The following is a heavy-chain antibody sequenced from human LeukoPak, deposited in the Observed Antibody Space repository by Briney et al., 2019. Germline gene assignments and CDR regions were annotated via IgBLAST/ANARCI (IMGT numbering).Heavy chain of an antibody. Sequence: PGGSLRLSCAASGFTFSSYGMFWVRQAPGKGLEWVALISYDGDTEYYADSGKGRFTISRDNSKNTLYLQMNDLRPEDTAVYYCAKTQLVGSYHPPGYCGQGTLVTVSS. D-gene: IGHD1-26*01. V-gene: IGHV3-30*18. CDR2: ISYDGDTE. J-gene: IGHJ4*02. CDR3: AKTQLVGSYHPPGY. CDR1: GFTFSSYG.